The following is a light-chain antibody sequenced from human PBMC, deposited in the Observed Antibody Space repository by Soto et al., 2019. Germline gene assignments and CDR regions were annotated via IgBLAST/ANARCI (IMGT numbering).Light chain of an antibody. Sequence: LTQPAPLAGYFGEAITLSPPGTNTDIGGYNYVSWYQQHPGKAPKLVIYDVSNRPSGVSNRFSGSKSGFTASLTISGLQAADDAHYYCSSYRAYRTLEVFGTGTKVTVL. V-gene: IGLV2-14*03. CDR2: DVS. CDR3: SSYRAYRTLEV. CDR1: NTDIGGYNY. J-gene: IGLJ1*01.